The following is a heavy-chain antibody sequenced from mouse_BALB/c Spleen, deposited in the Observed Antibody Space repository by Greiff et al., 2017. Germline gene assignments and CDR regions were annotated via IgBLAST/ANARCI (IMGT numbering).Heavy chain of an antibody. CDR3: ARSWYDEGGRRAMDY. D-gene: IGHD2-14*01. Sequence: QVQLQQSGAELAKPGASVKMSCKASGYTFTSYWMHWVKQRPGQGLEWIGYINPSTGYTEYNQKFKDKATLTADKSSNTAYLQLSSLTSEDSAVYYCARSWYDEGGRRAMDYWGQGTSVTVSS. CDR1: GYTFTSYW. J-gene: IGHJ4*01. CDR2: INPSTGYT. V-gene: IGHV1-7*01.